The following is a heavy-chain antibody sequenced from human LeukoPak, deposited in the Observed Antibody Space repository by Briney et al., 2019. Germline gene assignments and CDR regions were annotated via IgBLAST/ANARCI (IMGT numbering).Heavy chain of an antibody. CDR3: AKEVLMVCTWGHTIDY. CDR2: IWYDGSHQ. CDR1: GFPFSGSG. Sequence: GGSLRLSCAASGFPFSGSGMHWVRQAPGKGLEWVAVIWYDGSHQYYADSVKGRFTISRDNSKNTLYLQMNSLRAEDTAVYYCAKEVLMVCTWGHTIDYWGQGTLVTVPS. V-gene: IGHV3-33*06. J-gene: IGHJ4*02. D-gene: IGHD2-8*01.